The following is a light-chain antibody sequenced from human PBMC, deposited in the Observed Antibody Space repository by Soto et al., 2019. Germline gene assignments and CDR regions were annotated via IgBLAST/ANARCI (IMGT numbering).Light chain of an antibody. CDR1: QSIGRF. CDR2: EAS. Sequence: DSQMTPSPSTLSASVGDRVTITCRASQSIGRFLAWFQQKPGKAPKLLIYEASSLQSGAPSRFSGSGSGTEFTLTISSLQPDDFATYYCQQYNIHWTFGQGTKVDI. V-gene: IGKV1-5*01. J-gene: IGKJ1*01. CDR3: QQYNIHWT.